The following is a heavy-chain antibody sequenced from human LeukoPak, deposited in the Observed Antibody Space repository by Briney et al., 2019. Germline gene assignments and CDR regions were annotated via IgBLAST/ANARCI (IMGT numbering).Heavy chain of an antibody. CDR3: AKGLSLIQHYYDSSGYVY. D-gene: IGHD3-22*01. Sequence: PGGTLGLLHAASGFPLGRLDMRWVPQAPGKGLVGVSDHSCRWGSKYYADAVKGRFPISRHNSKNTLYLQMNSLRAEDTAEYYCAKGLSLIQHYYDSSGYVYWGQGTLVTVSS. J-gene: IGHJ4*02. CDR2: HSCRWGSK. V-gene: IGHV3-23*01. CDR1: GFPLGRLD.